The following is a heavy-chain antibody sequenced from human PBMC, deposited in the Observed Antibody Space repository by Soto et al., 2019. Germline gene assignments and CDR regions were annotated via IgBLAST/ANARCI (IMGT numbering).Heavy chain of an antibody. Sequence: SQTLSLTCAISGDSVYSNSAAWNWIRQSPSRGLEWLGRTYYRYKWYNDYAVSVKSRITINPDTSKNQFSLQLNSVTPEDTAMYYCSREGVIVGGSSYYFDYWGQGTLVTVSS. CDR1: GDSVYSNSAA. V-gene: IGHV6-1*01. D-gene: IGHD1-26*01. J-gene: IGHJ4*02. CDR3: SREGVIVGGSSYYFDY. CDR2: TYYRYKWYN.